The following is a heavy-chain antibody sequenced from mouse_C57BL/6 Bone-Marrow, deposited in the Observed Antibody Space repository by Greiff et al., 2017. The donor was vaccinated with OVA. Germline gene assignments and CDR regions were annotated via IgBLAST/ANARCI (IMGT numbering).Heavy chain of an antibody. V-gene: IGHV1-26*01. CDR3: ARPLDYYGSSYWYVDV. D-gene: IGHD1-1*01. CDR1: GYTFTDYY. CDR2: INPNNGGT. J-gene: IGHJ1*03. Sequence: EVQLQQSGPELVKPGASVKISCKASGYTFTDYYMNWVKQSHGKSLEWIGDINPNNGGTSYNQKFKGKATLTVDKSSSTAYMELRSLPSEDSAGYYCARPLDYYGSSYWYVDVWGTGTTVTVSS.